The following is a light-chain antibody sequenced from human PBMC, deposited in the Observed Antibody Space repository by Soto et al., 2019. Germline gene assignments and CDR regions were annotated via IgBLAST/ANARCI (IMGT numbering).Light chain of an antibody. V-gene: IGKV1-39*01. CDR2: GVS. J-gene: IGKJ1*01. CDR1: QSISRS. Sequence: PITQSPTSLSASVGAKVTITCRASQSISRSLNWYQQKSGTAPNLLIHGVSRLQGGVPSRLSGSGSGTDFTLTISGLQPDDFATYYCQQLNTYPAFGQGTKVDIK. CDR3: QQLNTYPA.